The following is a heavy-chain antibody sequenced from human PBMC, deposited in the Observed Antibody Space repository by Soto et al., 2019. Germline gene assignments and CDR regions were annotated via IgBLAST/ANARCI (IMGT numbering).Heavy chain of an antibody. Sequence: PSETLSLTCIVSAGSISSTTYYWGWIRQPPGKGLEWIGSIDYSGSPSYNPSLKSRVTISVDASKDQFSLKLSSVTAADTAVCYCSMRSGSYDWFDPWGQGTLVTVSS. D-gene: IGHD3-10*01. CDR3: SMRSGSYDWFDP. V-gene: IGHV4-39*01. CDR1: AGSISSTTYY. CDR2: IDYSGSP. J-gene: IGHJ5*02.